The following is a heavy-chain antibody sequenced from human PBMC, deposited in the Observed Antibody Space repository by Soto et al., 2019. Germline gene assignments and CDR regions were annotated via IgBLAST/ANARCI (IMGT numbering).Heavy chain of an antibody. J-gene: IGHJ3*02. D-gene: IGHD1-26*01. CDR2: ISWHSVSL. CDR1: GLRFDDYA. Sequence: EVQLVESGGGVVQPGGSLRLSCVGSGLRFDDYAMHWVRQVPGKGLEWVAGISWHSVSLNYADSAKGRFTMSRDNAKNSLYLQMDSLKPEDTALYFCAKDRMGAPRWDAFEIWGQGTMVNVTS. V-gene: IGHV3-9*01. CDR3: AKDRMGAPRWDAFEI.